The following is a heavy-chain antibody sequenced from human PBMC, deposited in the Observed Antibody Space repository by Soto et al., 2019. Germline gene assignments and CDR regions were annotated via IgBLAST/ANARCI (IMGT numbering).Heavy chain of an antibody. D-gene: IGHD4-17*01. CDR2: ISGSGGST. CDR1: GFTFSSYA. V-gene: IGHV3-23*01. J-gene: IGHJ4*02. Sequence: TGGSLRLSCAASGFTFSSYAMSWVRQAPGKGLEWVSAISGSGGSTYYADSVKGRFTISRDNSKNTLYLQMNSLRAEDTAVYYCAKDIYGDYSYYFDYWGQGTLVTVSS. CDR3: AKDIYGDYSYYFDY.